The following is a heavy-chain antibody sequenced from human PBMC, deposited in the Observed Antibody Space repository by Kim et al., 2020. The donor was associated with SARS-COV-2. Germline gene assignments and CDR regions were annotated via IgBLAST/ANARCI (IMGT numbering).Heavy chain of an antibody. D-gene: IGHD3-16*01. CDR3: ARQGANYYYGMDV. J-gene: IGHJ6*02. V-gene: IGHV4-59*08. Sequence: YSPPLKSRVTISVDTSKNQFSLHLTSVTAADTAVYYCARQGANYYYGMDVWGQGTTVTVSS.